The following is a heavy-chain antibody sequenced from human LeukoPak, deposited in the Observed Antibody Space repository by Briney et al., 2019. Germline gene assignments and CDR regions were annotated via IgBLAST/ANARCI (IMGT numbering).Heavy chain of an antibody. CDR2: IIPIFGTA. CDR3: ARGYCSGGSCYSYYFYYYMDV. V-gene: IGHV1-69*05. CDR1: GGTFSSYA. J-gene: IGHJ6*03. D-gene: IGHD2-15*01. Sequence: SVKVSCKASGGTFSSYAISWVRQAPGQGLEWMGRIIPIFGTANYAQKFQGRVTITTDESTSTAYMELSSLRSEDTAVYHCARGYCSGGSCYSYYFYYYMDVWGKGTTVTLSS.